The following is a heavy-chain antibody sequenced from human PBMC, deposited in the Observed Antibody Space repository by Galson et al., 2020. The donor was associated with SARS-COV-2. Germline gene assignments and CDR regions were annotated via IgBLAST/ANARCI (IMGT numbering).Heavy chain of an antibody. V-gene: IGHV3-7*01. J-gene: IGHJ4*02. CDR2: IKQDGSDI. Sequence: GGSLRLSCAGSGFTFSTYWMTWVRQAPGKGLEWVANIKQDGSDIYYMDSVKGRFTISRDNAKNSLYLQMSSLRVEDTAVYYCAGGSGWLVSEWGQGTLVTVSS. CDR1: GFTFSTYW. CDR3: AGGSGWLVSE. D-gene: IGHD6-19*01.